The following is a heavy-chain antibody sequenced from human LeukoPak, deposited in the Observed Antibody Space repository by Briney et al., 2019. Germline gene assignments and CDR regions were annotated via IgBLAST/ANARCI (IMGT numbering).Heavy chain of an antibody. J-gene: IGHJ4*02. Sequence: KASETLSLTCTVSSGSISSSSYYWGWIRQPPGKGLEWIGEINHSGSTNYNPSLKSRVTISVDTSKNQFSLKLSSVTAADTAVYYCARLYSGSYIYWGQGTLVTVSS. CDR3: ARLYSGSYIY. D-gene: IGHD1-26*01. V-gene: IGHV4-39*07. CDR1: SGSISSSSYY. CDR2: INHSGST.